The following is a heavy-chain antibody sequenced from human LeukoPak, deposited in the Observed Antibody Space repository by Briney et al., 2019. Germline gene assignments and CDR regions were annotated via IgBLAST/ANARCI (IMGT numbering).Heavy chain of an antibody. V-gene: IGHV4-34*01. CDR2: INHSGST. Sequence: SETLSLTCAVYGGSFSGYYWSWIRQPPGKGPEWIGEINHSGSTNYNPSLKGRVTISVDTSKNQFSLKLSSVTAADTAVYYCARLTYSIAAAPFDYWGQGTLVTVSS. CDR1: GGSFSGYY. J-gene: IGHJ4*02. CDR3: ARLTYSIAAAPFDY. D-gene: IGHD6-13*01.